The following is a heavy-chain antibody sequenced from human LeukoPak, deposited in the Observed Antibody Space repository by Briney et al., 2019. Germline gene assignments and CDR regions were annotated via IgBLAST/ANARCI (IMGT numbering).Heavy chain of an antibody. CDR2: ISYDGSNK. CDR1: GFTFSSYG. CDR3: AKLSSSSSSYYYYGMDV. J-gene: IGHJ6*02. V-gene: IGHV3-30*18. D-gene: IGHD6-6*01. Sequence: GGSLRLSCAASGFTFSSYGMHWVRQAPGKGLEWVAVISYDGSNKYYADSVKGRFTISRDNSKSTLYLQMNSLRAEDTAVYYCAKLSSSSSSYYYYGMDVWGQGTTVTVSS.